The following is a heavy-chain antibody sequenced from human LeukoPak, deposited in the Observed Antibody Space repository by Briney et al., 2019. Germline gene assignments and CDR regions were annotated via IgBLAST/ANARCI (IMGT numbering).Heavy chain of an antibody. Sequence: GGSLRLSCAASGFTFSSYAMHWVRQAPGKGLEWVAVISYDGSNKYYADSVKGRFTISRDNSKNTLYLQMNSLRAEDTALYYCAREEHDYVWGSYRYYYYYGIDVWGQGTTVTVSS. D-gene: IGHD3-16*02. CDR2: ISYDGSNK. CDR3: AREEHDYVWGSYRYYYYYGIDV. V-gene: IGHV3-30-3*01. J-gene: IGHJ6*02. CDR1: GFTFSSYA.